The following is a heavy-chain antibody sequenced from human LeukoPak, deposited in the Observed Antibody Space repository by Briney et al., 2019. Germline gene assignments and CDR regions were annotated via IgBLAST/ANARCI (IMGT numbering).Heavy chain of an antibody. CDR3: ARVGPLGGSYHYYYYMDV. J-gene: IGHJ6*03. CDR1: GGTFSSYA. CDR2: IIPIFGTA. D-gene: IGHD2-15*01. Sequence: SMKVSCKASGGTFSSYAISWVRQAPGQGLEWMGGIIPIFGTANYAQKFQGRVTITADESTSTAYMELSSLRSEDTAVYYCARVGPLGGSYHYYYYMDVWGKGTTVTVSS. V-gene: IGHV1-69*13.